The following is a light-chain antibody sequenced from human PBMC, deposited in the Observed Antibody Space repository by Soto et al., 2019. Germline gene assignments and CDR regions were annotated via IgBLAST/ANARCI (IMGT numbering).Light chain of an antibody. CDR1: QNIKNW. CDR3: QQYNRYSWT. V-gene: IGKV1-5*03. CDR2: AAS. J-gene: IGKJ1*01. Sequence: DIQMTQSPSTLSASVGDRVTITCRASQNIKNWLAWYQQKPGTAPKLLIYAASNLESGVPSRFGGSGSGTEFTLTINSLQPDDFATYYRQQYNRYSWTFGQGTKVEIK.